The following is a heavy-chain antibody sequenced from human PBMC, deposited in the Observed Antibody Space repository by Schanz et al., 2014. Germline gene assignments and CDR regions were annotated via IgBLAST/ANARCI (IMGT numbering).Heavy chain of an antibody. CDR3: ARGPLGTSP. D-gene: IGHD7-27*01. J-gene: IGHJ5*02. Sequence: QVQLEQSGAEVKKPGASVKVSCKASGYTFTSDSMHWVRQAPGQGLEWMGMINPSGGSTTYAQKFQGRVTMTRDTSTSTVYMELSSLKSEDTAGYYCARGPLGTSPWGQGTLVTVSS. CDR2: INPSGGST. CDR1: GYTFTSDS. V-gene: IGHV1-46*01.